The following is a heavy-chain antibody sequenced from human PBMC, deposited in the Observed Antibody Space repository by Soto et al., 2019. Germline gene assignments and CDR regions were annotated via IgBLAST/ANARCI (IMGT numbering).Heavy chain of an antibody. CDR1: GGSISSAEYY. Sequence: QVQLQESGPGLVKPSQTLSLTCTVSGGSISSAEYYWSWIRQPPGKGLEWIGSIYYSGSTYYNPSLKSRLTISVDTSKNQFSLKLSSVTAADTAVYSCARVRGSGSYWGYYFDYWGQGTLVTVSS. CDR2: IYYSGST. CDR3: ARVRGSGSYWGYYFDY. D-gene: IGHD3-10*01. J-gene: IGHJ4*02. V-gene: IGHV4-30-4*01.